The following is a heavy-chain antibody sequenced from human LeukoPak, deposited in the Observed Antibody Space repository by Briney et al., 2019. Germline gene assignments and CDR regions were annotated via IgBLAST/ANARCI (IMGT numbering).Heavy chain of an antibody. Sequence: SETLSLTCTVSGGSISSGGYYWSWIRQHPGKGLEWIGYIYYSGSTYYNPSLKSRVAISVDKSENHISLKLTSVTAADTAVYYCAREGGPYRPLDYSGQGTLVTVAS. V-gene: IGHV4-31*03. CDR2: IYYSGST. CDR3: AREGGPYRPLDY. J-gene: IGHJ4*02. CDR1: GGSISSGGYY.